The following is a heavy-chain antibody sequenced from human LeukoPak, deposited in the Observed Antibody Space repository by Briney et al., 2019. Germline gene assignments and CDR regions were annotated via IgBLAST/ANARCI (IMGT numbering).Heavy chain of an antibody. CDR2: ISWKSGSI. D-gene: IGHD3-22*01. J-gene: IGHJ4*02. CDR3: AKAWNYDIGGLVDY. Sequence: PGGSLRLSCAASGFTFDDYAMHWVRQAPGKGLEWVSGISWKSGSIGYADSVKGRFTISRDNTKSSLYLQMNSLRAEDTAFYYCAKAWNYDIGGLVDYWGQGTLVTVSS. CDR1: GFTFDDYA. V-gene: IGHV3-9*01.